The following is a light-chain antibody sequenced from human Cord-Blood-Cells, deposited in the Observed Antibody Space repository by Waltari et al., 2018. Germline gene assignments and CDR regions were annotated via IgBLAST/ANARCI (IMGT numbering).Light chain of an antibody. CDR2: EGS. J-gene: IGLJ3*02. CDR3: CSYAGSFWV. V-gene: IGLV2-23*01. Sequence: QSALTQPASVSGSPGQSITLPCPGTSSDVGSYNLVSWYQQHPGKAPKPMIYEGSKRPSGVSNRFSGSKSGNTASLTISGLQAEDEADYYCCSYAGSFWVFGEGTKLTVL. CDR1: SSDVGSYNL.